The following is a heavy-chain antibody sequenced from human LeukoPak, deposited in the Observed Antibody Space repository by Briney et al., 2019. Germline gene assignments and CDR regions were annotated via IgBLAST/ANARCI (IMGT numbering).Heavy chain of an antibody. V-gene: IGHV3-30-3*01. CDR2: ISYDGSNK. CDR3: ARDRGSTAVVRGVNHC. D-gene: IGHD3-10*01. CDR1: GFIFSSYV. J-gene: IGHJ4*02. Sequence: GRSLRLSCAASGFIFSSYVMHWVRQAPGKGLEWVALISYDGSNKYYADSVKGRFTISRDNAENSLYLQMSSLRAEDMAVYYCARDRGSTAVVRGVNHCWGQGTLVTVSS.